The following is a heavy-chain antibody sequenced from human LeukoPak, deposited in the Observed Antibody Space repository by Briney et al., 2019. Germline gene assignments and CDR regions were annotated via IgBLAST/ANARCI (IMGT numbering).Heavy chain of an antibody. V-gene: IGHV3-7*01. D-gene: IGHD3-10*01. CDR3: ARSGRGVDSFYFYMDV. J-gene: IGHJ6*03. Sequence: GWALPLSCPATGFTYIQYLRSWVRQAGAKEGEGVANIKHDGREKQDGSEKNYVDSVKGRFTISRDNAKNSLYLQMNSLRAEDTAVYYCARSGRGVDSFYFYMDVWGKGTTVTVSS. CDR1: GFTYIQYL. CDR2: IKHDGREKQDGSEK.